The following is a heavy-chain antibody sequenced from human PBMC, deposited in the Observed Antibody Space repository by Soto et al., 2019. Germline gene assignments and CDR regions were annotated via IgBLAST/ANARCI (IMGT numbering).Heavy chain of an antibody. D-gene: IGHD5-12*01. CDR1: GGTFSSYT. CDR3: AMTKRGYSGYDSGTVDY. Sequence: SVKVSCKASGGTFSSYTISWVRQAPGQGLGWMGRIIPILGIANYEQKFQGRVTITADKSTSTAYMELSSLRSEDTAVYYCAMTKRGYSGYDSGTVDYWGQGTLVTVSS. J-gene: IGHJ4*02. V-gene: IGHV1-69*02. CDR2: IIPILGIA.